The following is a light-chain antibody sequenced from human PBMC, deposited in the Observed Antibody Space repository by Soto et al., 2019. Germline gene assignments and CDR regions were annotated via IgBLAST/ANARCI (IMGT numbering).Light chain of an antibody. J-gene: IGKJ4*01. CDR2: AAS. V-gene: IGKV3-15*01. CDR1: QGVGST. CDR3: QHYHSWPLT. Sequence: EIVMTQSPATLSVSPGERATLSCRASQGVGSTLAWYQQKPGQTPRLLIYAASTRATGVPARFSGSGSGTEFTLTINSLQPEDFAVYYCQHYHSWPLTFGGGTKVEIK.